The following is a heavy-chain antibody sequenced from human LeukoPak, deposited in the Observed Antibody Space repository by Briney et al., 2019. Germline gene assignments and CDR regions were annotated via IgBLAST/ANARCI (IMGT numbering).Heavy chain of an antibody. V-gene: IGHV4-34*01. CDR2: INHSGST. D-gene: IGHD3-10*01. Sequence: KTSETLSLTCAVYGGSFSGYYWSWIRQPPGKGLEWSGEINHSGSTNYNPSLKSRVTISVDTSKNQFSLKLSSVTAADTAVYYCARGHPYGSGSYDYWGQGTLVTVSS. CDR1: GGSFSGYY. J-gene: IGHJ4*02. CDR3: ARGHPYGSGSYDY.